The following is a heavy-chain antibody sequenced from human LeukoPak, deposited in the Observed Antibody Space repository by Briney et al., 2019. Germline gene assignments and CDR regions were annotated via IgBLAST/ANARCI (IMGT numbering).Heavy chain of an antibody. J-gene: IGHJ4*02. CDR1: GLTVSSNY. V-gene: IGHV3-53*01. CDR2: IYSGGST. D-gene: IGHD2-21*01. Sequence: GGSLRLSCAASGLTVSSNYMTWVRQAPGKGLEWVSVIYSGGSTYYADSAKGRFTTSRDNSKNTLYLQMNSLRAEDTAVYYCARAVDPYYFDYWGQGTLVTVSS. CDR3: ARAVDPYYFDY.